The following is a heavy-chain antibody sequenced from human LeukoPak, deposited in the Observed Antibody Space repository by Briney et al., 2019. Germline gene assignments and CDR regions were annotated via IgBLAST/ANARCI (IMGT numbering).Heavy chain of an antibody. CDR3: ARVLPRIAAAGLYNWFDP. J-gene: IGHJ5*02. CDR2: IYYSGST. Sequence: PSETLSLTCTVSGGSISSHYWSWIRQPPGKGLEWIGYIYYSGSTNYNPSLKSRVTISVDTSKNQFSLKLSSVTAADTAVYYCARVLPRIAAAGLYNWFDPWGQGTLVTVSS. CDR1: GGSISSHY. D-gene: IGHD6-13*01. V-gene: IGHV4-59*11.